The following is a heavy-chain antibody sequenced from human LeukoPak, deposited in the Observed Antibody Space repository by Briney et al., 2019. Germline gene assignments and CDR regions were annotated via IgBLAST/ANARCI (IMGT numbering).Heavy chain of an antibody. CDR2: MNAGNGNT. CDR1: GYTFTDYA. CDR3: ARGRGTSGSNRDFYYYYYMDV. D-gene: IGHD2-15*01. V-gene: IGHV1-3*01. J-gene: IGHJ6*03. Sequence: RASVKVSCKASGYTFTDYAIHWLRQAPGQRPEWMGWMNAGNGNTKYSQKFQGRITLIRDTSAATAYMELSSLRHDDLAVYYCARGRGTSGSNRDFYYYYYMDVWGRGTTVTVSS.